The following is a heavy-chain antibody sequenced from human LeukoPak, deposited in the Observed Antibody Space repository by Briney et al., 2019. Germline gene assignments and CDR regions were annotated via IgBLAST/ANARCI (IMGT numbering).Heavy chain of an antibody. V-gene: IGHV4-34*01. J-gene: IGHJ4*02. CDR2: INHSGST. Sequence: SETLSLTCAVYGGSFSGYYWSWIRQPPGKGLEWIGEINHSGSTNYNPSLESRVTISVDTSKNQFSLKLSSVTAADTAVYYCARVPASTYNWNYDFGVYYFDYWGQGTLVTVSS. CDR1: GGSFSGYY. D-gene: IGHD1-7*01. CDR3: ARVPASTYNWNYDFGVYYFDY.